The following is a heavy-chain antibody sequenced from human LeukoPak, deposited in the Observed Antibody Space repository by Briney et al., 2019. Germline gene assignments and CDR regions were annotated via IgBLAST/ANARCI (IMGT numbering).Heavy chain of an antibody. J-gene: IGHJ4*02. CDR2: IKQDGSEK. CDR1: GFTFTHSW. Sequence: GGSLRLSCAASGFTFTHSWMSWARQAPGKGLEWVANIKQDGSEKYYVDSVEGRFTISRDNAKNSVSLQMNSLRGDDTAVYYCVRALGSSSADYWGQGTLVTVSS. CDR3: VRALGSSSADY. V-gene: IGHV3-7*01. D-gene: IGHD6-6*01.